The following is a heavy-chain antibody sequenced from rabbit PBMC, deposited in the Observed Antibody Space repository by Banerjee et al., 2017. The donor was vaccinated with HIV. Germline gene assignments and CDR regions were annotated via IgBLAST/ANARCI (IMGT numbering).Heavy chain of an antibody. V-gene: IGHV1S40*01. Sequence: QSLEESGGGLVTPGGSLTLACTASGFTLSSYSIGWVRQAPGKGLELVACIYTSSGSTWYASWVNGRFTISKTSSTTVTLQMTSLTAADTAAYFCARAGDGGDGYTPLDLWGPGTLVTVS. CDR2: IYTSSGST. CDR3: ARAGDGGDGYTPLDL. J-gene: IGHJ3*01. D-gene: IGHD6-1*01. CDR1: GFTLSSYS.